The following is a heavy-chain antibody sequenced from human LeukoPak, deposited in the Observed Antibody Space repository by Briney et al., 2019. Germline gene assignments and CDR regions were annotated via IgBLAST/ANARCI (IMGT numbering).Heavy chain of an antibody. V-gene: IGHV4-61*10. CDR3: ARVVLGYGSGSYYYYYYYMDV. CDR1: GGSISSGSYY. D-gene: IGHD3-10*01. CDR2: IYYSGST. Sequence: SETLSLTCTVSGGSISSGSYYWSWIRQPAGKGLEWIGYIYYSGSTNYNPSLKSRVTISVDTPKNQFSLKLSSVTAADTAVYYCARVVLGYGSGSYYYYYYYMDVWGKGTTVTVSS. J-gene: IGHJ6*03.